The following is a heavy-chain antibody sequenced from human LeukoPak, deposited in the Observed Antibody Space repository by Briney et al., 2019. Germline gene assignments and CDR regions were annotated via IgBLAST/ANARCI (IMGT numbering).Heavy chain of an antibody. D-gene: IGHD3-16*01. CDR1: GFTFSSYA. Sequence: GGSLRLSCAASGFTFSSYAMHWCSRAPARGREGGAVISYDGSSKNYAHSVKGRFTISIDNSKNTLYLQMNSLRAEDTAVYYCARDALERGYFDYWGQGTLVTVSS. J-gene: IGHJ4*02. CDR3: ARDALERGYFDY. V-gene: IGHV3-30-3*01. CDR2: ISYDGSSK.